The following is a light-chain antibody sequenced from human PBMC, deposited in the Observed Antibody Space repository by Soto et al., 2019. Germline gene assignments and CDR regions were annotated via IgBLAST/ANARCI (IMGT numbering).Light chain of an antibody. CDR2: AAS. CDR1: QRVSIH. J-gene: IGKJ1*01. V-gene: IGKV3-15*01. Sequence: ETVMTQSPVTLSVSPGDTATLSCRASQRVSIHLAWYQQKPGHAPRLLIYAASTRATGIPVRFSGSGSETEFTLTIRSLQSEDSALYYCHQYNNWPWTFGQGTRWIS. CDR3: HQYNNWPWT.